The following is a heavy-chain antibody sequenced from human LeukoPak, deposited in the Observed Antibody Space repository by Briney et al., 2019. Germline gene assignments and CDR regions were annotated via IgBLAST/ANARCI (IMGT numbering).Heavy chain of an antibody. D-gene: IGHD3-22*01. CDR3: ARGGHSSAFFDY. CDR1: GFTFSSYG. Sequence: GGSLRLSCAASGFTFSSYGMHWVRQAPGKGLEWVAFMRYDGSNKYYADSVRGRFTISRDNSKNTLYLQMNSLRAEDTAVYYCARGGHSSAFFDYWGQGTLVTVSS. CDR2: MRYDGSNK. V-gene: IGHV3-30*02. J-gene: IGHJ4*02.